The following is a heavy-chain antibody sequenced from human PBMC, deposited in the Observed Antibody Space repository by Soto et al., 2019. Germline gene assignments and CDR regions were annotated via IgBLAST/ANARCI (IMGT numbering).Heavy chain of an antibody. Sequence: SETLSLTCTVSGGSISSYYWSWIRQPPGKGLEWIGYIYYSGSTNYNPSLKSRVTISVDTSKNQFSLKLSSVTAADTAVYYCARVGRYYYDSSAIGNWFDPWGQGTLVTVSS. CDR3: ARVGRYYYDSSAIGNWFDP. D-gene: IGHD3-22*01. CDR2: IYYSGST. CDR1: GGSISSYY. V-gene: IGHV4-59*01. J-gene: IGHJ5*02.